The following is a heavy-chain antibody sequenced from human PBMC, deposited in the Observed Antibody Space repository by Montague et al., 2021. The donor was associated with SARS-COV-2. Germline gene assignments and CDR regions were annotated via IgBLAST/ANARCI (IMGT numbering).Heavy chain of an antibody. CDR1: DGPLSDSL. CDR3: ARRTDKWHWCYYTGFDV. D-gene: IGHD2-2*02. J-gene: IGHJ6*02. CDR2: VKQSGSS. V-gene: IGHV4-34*01. Sequence: SETLSLTCAVYDGPLSDSLWAWIRQSPGKGLEWIGEVKQSGSSNYNPSLESRVDISVDMSKNQFSLNLLSVTAADTALYFCARRTDKWHWCYYTGFDVWGPGTAVTVSS.